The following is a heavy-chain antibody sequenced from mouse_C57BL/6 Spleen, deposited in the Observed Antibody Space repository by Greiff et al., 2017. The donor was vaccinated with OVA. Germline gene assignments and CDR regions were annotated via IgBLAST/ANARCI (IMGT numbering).Heavy chain of an antibody. J-gene: IGHJ1*03. D-gene: IGHD1-1*01. Sequence: VQLKESGPELVKPGASVKMSCKASGYTFTDYNMHWVKQSHGKSLEWIGYINPNNGGTSYNQKFKGKATLTVNKSSSTAYIELRSLTSEDSAVYYCARNYGSPWYFDVWGTGTTVTVSS. CDR3: ARNYGSPWYFDV. CDR2: INPNNGGT. CDR1: GYTFTDYN. V-gene: IGHV1-22*01.